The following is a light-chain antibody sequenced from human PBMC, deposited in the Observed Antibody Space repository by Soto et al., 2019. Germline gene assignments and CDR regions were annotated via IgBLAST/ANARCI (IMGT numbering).Light chain of an antibody. V-gene: IGLV1-40*01. CDR1: SSNIGAGYD. J-gene: IGLJ2*01. CDR3: QSYDSSLSGSSVV. Sequence: QSVLTQPPSVSGAPGQRVTISCTGGSSNIGAGYDVHWYQQLPGTAPKLLIYGNSNRPSGVPDRFSGSKSGTSASLAITGLQAEDEADYYCQSYDSSLSGSSVVFGGGTKLTVL. CDR2: GNS.